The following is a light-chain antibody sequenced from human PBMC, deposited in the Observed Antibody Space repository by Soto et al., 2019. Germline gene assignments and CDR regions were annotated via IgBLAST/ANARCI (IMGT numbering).Light chain of an antibody. V-gene: IGKV1-5*01. CDR2: DAS. CDR3: QQYNRGVT. J-gene: IGKJ3*01. Sequence: DIQMTQSPSTLSASVGDRVTITCWASQSISSWLAWYQQKPGKAPKLLIYDASSLESGVPSRFSGSGSGTEFTLTISSLQPDDFATYYCQQYNRGVTFGPGTKVDIK. CDR1: QSISSW.